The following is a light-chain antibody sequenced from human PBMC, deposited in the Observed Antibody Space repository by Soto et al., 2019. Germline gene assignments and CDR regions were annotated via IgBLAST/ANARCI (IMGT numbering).Light chain of an antibody. CDR1: QSVSSSY. CDR3: QQYGSSLHT. V-gene: IGKV3-20*01. Sequence: EIVLTQSPGTLSLSPGERATLSCRASQSVSSSYLAWYQQKPGQAPRLLIYGASSRAPGIPERFSGSGSGTDFTLTISRLEPEDFAVYYCQQYGSSLHTFGQGTKLEIK. CDR2: GAS. J-gene: IGKJ2*01.